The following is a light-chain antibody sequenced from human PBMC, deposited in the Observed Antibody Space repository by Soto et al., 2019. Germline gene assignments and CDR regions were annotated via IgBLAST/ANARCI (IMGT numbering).Light chain of an antibody. V-gene: IGKV3-15*01. Sequence: DIVLTQSPATLSVFPGERATLSCRASQNININLAWYQQKPGQAPRLLIYRASTRAAGLPARFSGSGFGTDFTLTISSLQSEDFAVYYCQQYNNWPRTFGHGTKVEIK. J-gene: IGKJ1*01. CDR2: RAS. CDR1: QNININ. CDR3: QQYNNWPRT.